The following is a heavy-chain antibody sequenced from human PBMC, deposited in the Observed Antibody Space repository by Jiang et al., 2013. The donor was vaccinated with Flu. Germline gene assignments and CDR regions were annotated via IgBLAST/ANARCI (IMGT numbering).Heavy chain of an antibody. J-gene: IGHJ3*02. CDR1: GGSISSYY. CDR3: ARRRITMVRGVFDAFDI. Sequence: KPSETLSLTCTVSGGSISSYYWSWIRQPPGKGLEWIGYIYYSGSTNYNPSLKSRVTISVDTSKNQFSLKLSSVTAADTAVYYCARRRITMVRGVFDAFDIWGQGTMVTVSS. V-gene: IGHV4-59*01. D-gene: IGHD3-10*01. CDR2: IYYSGST.